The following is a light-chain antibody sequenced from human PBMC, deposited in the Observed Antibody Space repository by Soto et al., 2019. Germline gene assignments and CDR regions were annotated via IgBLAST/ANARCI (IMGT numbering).Light chain of an antibody. V-gene: IGKV3-11*01. Sequence: EIVLTQSPSTLSLSPGERATLSCRASQSISLSLAWSQHKPGQAPRLLLYDASKRATAIPARFSGSGSGTDFTLYISSLVPEDFAVYYCQRRTDWPPWTFGQRTKVEIK. CDR1: QSISLS. CDR3: QRRTDWPPWT. J-gene: IGKJ1*01. CDR2: DAS.